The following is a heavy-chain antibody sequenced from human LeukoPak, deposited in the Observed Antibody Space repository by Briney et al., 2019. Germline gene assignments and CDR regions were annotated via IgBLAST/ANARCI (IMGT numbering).Heavy chain of an antibody. CDR3: AREGPGRGVIGNIDY. J-gene: IGHJ4*02. Sequence: PSETLSLTCTVSGGSISSGGYYWSWIRQHPGKGLEWIGYIYYSGSTYYNPSLKSRVTISVDTSKNQFSLKLTSVTAADTAVYYCAREGPGRGVIGNIDYWGQGTLATVSS. CDR1: GGSISSGGYY. D-gene: IGHD3-10*01. CDR2: IYYSGST. V-gene: IGHV4-31*03.